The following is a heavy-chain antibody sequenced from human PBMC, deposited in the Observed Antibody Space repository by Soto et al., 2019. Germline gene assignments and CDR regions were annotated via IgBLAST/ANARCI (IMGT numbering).Heavy chain of an antibody. CDR2: IDYRGTI. CDR1: GGSIATSSYF. V-gene: IGHV4-39*02. CDR3: SRRAPEGFDP. J-gene: IGHJ5*02. Sequence: PSETRSLTCSVSGGSIATSSYFWAWIRRPPGKGLEWIGSIDYRGTIYNNPSLKSRVTISVDTSKNHFSLKLDSVTAADTALYYCSRRAPEGFDPWGQGTLVTVSS.